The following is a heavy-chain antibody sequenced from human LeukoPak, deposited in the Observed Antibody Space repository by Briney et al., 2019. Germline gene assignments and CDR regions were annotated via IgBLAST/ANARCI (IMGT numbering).Heavy chain of an antibody. D-gene: IGHD6-13*01. J-gene: IGHJ4*02. CDR1: GFTFYTYA. CDR2: ISDNGDDT. Sequence: GGSLRLSCAASGFTFYTYAMSWVRQAPGKGLEWVSSISDNGDDTYYADSVKGRFTISRDNSKNTLYLQVNSLRAEDTALYYCATTRRYSSSWDRGFFTNWGQGALVTVSS. CDR3: ATTRRYSSSWDRGFFTN. V-gene: IGHV3-23*01.